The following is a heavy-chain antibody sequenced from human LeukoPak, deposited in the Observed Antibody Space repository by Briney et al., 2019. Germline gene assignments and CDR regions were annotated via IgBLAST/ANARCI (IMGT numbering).Heavy chain of an antibody. J-gene: IGHJ4*02. CDR1: GVSINSSSYY. CDR3: ARHQFYMNIDY. CDR2: TYYSGST. D-gene: IGHD1/OR15-1a*01. Sequence: SETLSLTCTVSGVSINSSSYYWRWIRQPPEWRLEWIVNTYYSGSTYYNPSLKSRVTISVDTPKNQFTLKLSSVTAADTAWYYGARHQFYMNIDYWGEGTLVTVS. V-gene: IGHV4-39*01.